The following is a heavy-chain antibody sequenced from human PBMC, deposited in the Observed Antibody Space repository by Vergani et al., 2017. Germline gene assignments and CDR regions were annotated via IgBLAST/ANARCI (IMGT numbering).Heavy chain of an antibody. CDR3: ARLQFGAAAPDY. J-gene: IGHJ4*02. CDR2: IFYTGTS. D-gene: IGHD6-13*01. CDR1: GTSISGSSDY. Sequence: QLQLQESGPGLLKPSETLSLTCSVSGTSISGSSDYWGWIRQPPGKGLEWIGSIFYTGTSYYNPSLESRATNSVDTSKNQFSLKLKSVTAADTAVYYCARLQFGAAAPDYWGQGTLVIVSS. V-gene: IGHV4-39*01.